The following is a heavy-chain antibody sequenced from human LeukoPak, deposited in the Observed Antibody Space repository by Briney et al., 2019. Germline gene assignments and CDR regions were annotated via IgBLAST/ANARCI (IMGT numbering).Heavy chain of an antibody. CDR3: ARILGAYCSGGSCPDAFDI. CDR2: IYHSGRT. J-gene: IGHJ3*02. V-gene: IGHV4-38-2*01. CDR1: GYSISSGYY. D-gene: IGHD2-15*01. Sequence: SETLSLTCAVSGYSISSGYYWGWIRQPPGKGLEWIGNIYHSGRTYYNPSLKSRVTISVDTSKNQFSLKLSSVTAADTAVYYCARILGAYCSGGSCPDAFDIWGQGTMVTVSS.